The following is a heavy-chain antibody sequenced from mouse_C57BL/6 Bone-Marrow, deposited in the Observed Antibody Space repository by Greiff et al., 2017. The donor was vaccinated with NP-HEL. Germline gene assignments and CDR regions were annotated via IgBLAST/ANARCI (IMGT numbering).Heavy chain of an antibody. CDR2: IDPENGDT. CDR1: GFNIKDDY. V-gene: IGHV14-4*01. Sequence: EVQLKESGAELVRPGASVKLSCTASGFNIKDDYMHWVKQRPEQGLEWIGWIDPENGDTEYASKFQGKATITADTSSNTAYLQLSSLTSEDTAVYYCTTSYDGPFAYWGQGTLVTVSA. D-gene: IGHD2-3*01. CDR3: TTSYDGPFAY. J-gene: IGHJ3*01.